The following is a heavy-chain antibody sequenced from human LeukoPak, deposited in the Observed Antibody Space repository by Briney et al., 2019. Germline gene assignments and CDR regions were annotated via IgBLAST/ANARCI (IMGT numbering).Heavy chain of an antibody. V-gene: IGHV4-59*01. D-gene: IGHD6-13*01. CDR3: ARGPGYSSSWYHYYYYYMDV. Sequence: PSETLSLTCTVSGGSISSYYWSWLRQPPGKGLEWIGYIYYSGSTNYNPSLKSRVTISVDTSKNQFSLKLSSVTAADTAVYYCARGPGYSSSWYHYYYYYMDVWGKGTTVTVSS. J-gene: IGHJ6*03. CDR1: GGSISSYY. CDR2: IYYSGST.